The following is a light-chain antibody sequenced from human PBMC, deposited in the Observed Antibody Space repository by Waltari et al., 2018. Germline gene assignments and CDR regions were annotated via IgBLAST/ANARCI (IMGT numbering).Light chain of an antibody. CDR1: QDISNY. CDR3: QRYDNLPIFA. J-gene: IGKJ3*01. V-gene: IGKV1-33*01. Sequence: DIQMTQSPSSLSALVRDRVIMTCQASQDISNYLNWYQQKPGKAPKLLIRDASNLETGVPTRFSGSQSRTDFTLTISSLQPEDVGTYYCQRYDNLPIFAFGPGTKVEIK. CDR2: DAS.